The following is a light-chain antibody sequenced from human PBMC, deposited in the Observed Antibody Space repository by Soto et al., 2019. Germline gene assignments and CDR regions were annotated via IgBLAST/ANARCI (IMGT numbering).Light chain of an antibody. CDR3: QQYNNWPLT. CDR2: GAS. CDR1: QSVSSN. Sequence: EIVMTQSPATLSVSPGERATLSCRASQSVSSNLAWYQQKPGQAPRLLIYGASTRATGIPARFSGSGSGTEFTLTISSLQPEDFAVYYCQQYNNWPLTFGGGTRLEI. V-gene: IGKV3-15*01. J-gene: IGKJ5*01.